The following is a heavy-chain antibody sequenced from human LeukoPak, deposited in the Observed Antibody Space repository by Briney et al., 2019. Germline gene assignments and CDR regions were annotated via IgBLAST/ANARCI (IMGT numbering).Heavy chain of an antibody. V-gene: IGHV1-69*05. CDR1: GGTFRSYA. CDR3: ARVACSSTSCYRVYYFDY. J-gene: IGHJ4*02. D-gene: IGHD2-2*02. Sequence: SVKVSCKASGGTFRSYAISWVRQAPGQGLEWMGGIIPIFGTANYAQKFQGRVTITTDESTSTAYMELSSLRSEDTAVYYCARVACSSTSCYRVYYFDYWGQGTLVTVSS. CDR2: IIPIFGTA.